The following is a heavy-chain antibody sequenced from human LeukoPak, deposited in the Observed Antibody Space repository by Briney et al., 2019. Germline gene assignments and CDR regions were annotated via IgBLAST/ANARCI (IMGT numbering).Heavy chain of an antibody. V-gene: IGHV3-30*15. D-gene: IGHD2-8*01. CDR3: ARVKYCTNGVCSALRY. CDR2: LSSDGSRK. J-gene: IGHJ4*02. Sequence: PGGSLRLSCAPEIGFTLRNYAIYWVRQAPGKGVEWVAVLSSDGSRKHYADFLVGRFTITRDNSKNTVSLQMSSLRTEDTAVYFCARVKYCTNGVCSALRYWGQGTLVTVSS. CDR1: GFTLRNYA.